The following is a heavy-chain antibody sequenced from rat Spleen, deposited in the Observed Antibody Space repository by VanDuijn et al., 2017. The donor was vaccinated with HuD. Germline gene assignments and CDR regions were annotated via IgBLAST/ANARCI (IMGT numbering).Heavy chain of an antibody. Sequence: EVQLVESGGDLVQPGRSLRLSCAASGFTFSAYYMAWVRQAPTKGLEWVASISPSGGSTYYRDSVKGRFTISRDNAKSTLYLQMDSLRSEDTATYYCATIGIAANDYWGQGVMVTVSS. CDR1: GFTFSAYY. CDR2: ISPSGGST. V-gene: IGHV5-25*01. J-gene: IGHJ2*01. CDR3: ATIGIAANDY. D-gene: IGHD1-2*01.